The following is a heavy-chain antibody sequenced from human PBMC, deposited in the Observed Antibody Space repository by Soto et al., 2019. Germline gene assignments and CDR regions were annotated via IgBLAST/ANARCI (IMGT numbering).Heavy chain of an antibody. CDR1: GGPINSPDYY. Sequence: SETLSLTCNVSGGPINSPDYYWTWIRQSPGKGLEWIGYLYFNGGTQYNPSLRTPISMSLDTSKKHFSLKMRSVTGADTAVYYCARGISKYSSWYEPHPWFDAWGKGALVTVSS. J-gene: IGHJ5*02. D-gene: IGHD6-13*01. CDR2: LYFNGGT. V-gene: IGHV4-30-4*01. CDR3: ARGISKYSSWYEPHPWFDA.